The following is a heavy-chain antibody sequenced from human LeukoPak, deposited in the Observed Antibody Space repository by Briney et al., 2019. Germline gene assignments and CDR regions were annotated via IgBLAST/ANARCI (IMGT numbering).Heavy chain of an antibody. CDR1: GYTLTELS. J-gene: IGHJ4*02. V-gene: IGHV1-24*01. CDR2: FDPEDGET. Sequence: ASVKVSCKVSGYTLTELSMHWVRQAPGKGLEWMGGFDPEDGETNYAQKFQGRVTITADESTSTAYMELSSLRSEDTAVYYCARGPPYYYDSSGYYYFPLDYWGQGTLVTVSS. CDR3: ARGPPYYYDSSGYYYFPLDY. D-gene: IGHD3-22*01.